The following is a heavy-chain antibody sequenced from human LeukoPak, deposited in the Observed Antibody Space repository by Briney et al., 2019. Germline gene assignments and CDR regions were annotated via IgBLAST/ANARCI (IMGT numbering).Heavy chain of an antibody. CDR3: ARSYRWLLLYSCAFDI. V-gene: IGHV4-34*01. J-gene: IGHJ3*02. CDR2: INHSGST. Sequence: SETLSLTCAVYGGSFSGYYWSWIRQPPGKGLEWIGEINHSGSTNYNPSLKSRATISVDTSKNQFSLKLSSVTAADTAVYYCARSYRWLLLYSCAFDIWGQGTMVTVSS. CDR1: GGSFSGYY. D-gene: IGHD3-22*01.